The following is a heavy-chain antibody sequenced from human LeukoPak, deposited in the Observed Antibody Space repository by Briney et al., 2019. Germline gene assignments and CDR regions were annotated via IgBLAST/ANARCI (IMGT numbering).Heavy chain of an antibody. D-gene: IGHD3-22*01. J-gene: IGHJ4*02. CDR3: AREYYYDSIDYFDY. CDR1: GGSISSYY. CDR2: IYTSGST. Sequence: SETLSLTCTVSGGSISSYYWSWIRQPAGKGLEWIGRIYTSGSTNYNPSLKSRVTMSVDTSKNQFSLKLSSVTAADTAVYYCAREYYYDSIDYFDYWGQGTQVTVSS. V-gene: IGHV4-4*07.